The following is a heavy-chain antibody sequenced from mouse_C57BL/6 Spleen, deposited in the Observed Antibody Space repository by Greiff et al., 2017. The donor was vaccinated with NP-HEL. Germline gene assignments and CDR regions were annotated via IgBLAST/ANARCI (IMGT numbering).Heavy chain of an antibody. CDR2: IYPGDGDT. Sequence: VQRVESGAELVKPGASVKISCKASGYAFSSYWMNWVKQRPGKGLEWIGQIYPGDGDTNYNGKFKGKATLTADKSSSTAYMQLSSLTSEDSAVYFCARKNSNWYFDVWGTGTTVTVSS. V-gene: IGHV1-80*01. CDR1: GYAFSSYW. D-gene: IGHD2-5*01. J-gene: IGHJ1*03. CDR3: ARKNSNWYFDV.